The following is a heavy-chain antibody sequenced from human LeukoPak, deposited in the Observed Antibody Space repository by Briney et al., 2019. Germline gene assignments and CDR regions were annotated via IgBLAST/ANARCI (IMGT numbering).Heavy chain of an antibody. D-gene: IGHD3-10*01. CDR2: IYYSGST. V-gene: IGHV4-39*02. CDR3: ARVGLLWFGEPPFDY. CDR1: GGSISGSSYY. Sequence: SETLSLTCTVSGGSISGSSYYWGWIRQPPGKGLEWIGSIYYSGSTYYNPSLKSRVTMSVDTSKNQFSLKLNSVTATDTAVYYCARVGLLWFGEPPFDYWGQGTLVTVSS. J-gene: IGHJ4*02.